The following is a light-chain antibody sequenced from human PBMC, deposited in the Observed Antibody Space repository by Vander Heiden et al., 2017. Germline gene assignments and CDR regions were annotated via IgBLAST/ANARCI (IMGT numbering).Light chain of an antibody. CDR2: DDT. V-gene: IGLV3-21*02. J-gene: IGLJ3*02. CDR3: QVWDSSSDQVV. Sequence: SYVLTQSSSVAVAQGQTASITCGGNNIGRISVHWYQQKSGQAPVVVVYDDTDRPSGIPERFSGSNSGNTATLTISRVEAGDEADYYCQVWDSSSDQVVFGGGTKLTVL. CDR1: NIGRIS.